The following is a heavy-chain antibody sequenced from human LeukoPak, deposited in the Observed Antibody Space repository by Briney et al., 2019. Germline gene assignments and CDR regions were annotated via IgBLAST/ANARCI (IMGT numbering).Heavy chain of an antibody. CDR2: IKQDGSEK. J-gene: IGHJ6*03. CDR1: GFTFSSYW. Sequence: GGSLRLSCAASGFTFSSYWMSWVRQAPGKGLEWVANIKQDGSEKYYVDSVKGRFTISRDNAKNSLYLQMNSLRAEDTAVYYCARAVNTREGYGDVLLDYYYYYMDVWGKGTTVTVSS. CDR3: ARAVNTREGYGDVLLDYYYYYMDV. V-gene: IGHV3-7*01. D-gene: IGHD4-17*01.